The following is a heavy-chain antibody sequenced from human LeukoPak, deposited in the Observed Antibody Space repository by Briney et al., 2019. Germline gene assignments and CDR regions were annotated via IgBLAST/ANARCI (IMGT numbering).Heavy chain of an antibody. Sequence: SETLSLTCTVSGGSISSYYWSWIRQPPGKGLEWIGYIYYSGSTNYNPSLKSRVTISVDTSKNQFSLKLSSVTAADTAVYHCARGVWAYYDILTGYYFFDYWGQGTLVTVSS. CDR3: ARGVWAYYDILTGYYFFDY. CDR1: GGSISSYY. D-gene: IGHD3-9*01. J-gene: IGHJ4*02. V-gene: IGHV4-59*01. CDR2: IYYSGST.